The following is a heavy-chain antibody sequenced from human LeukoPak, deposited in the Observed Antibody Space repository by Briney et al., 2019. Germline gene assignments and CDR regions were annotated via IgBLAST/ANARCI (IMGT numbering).Heavy chain of an antibody. CDR2: IIPIFGTA. CDR3: ARFPLEMATMYFDY. Sequence: ASVKVSCKASGGTFSSYAISWVRQAPGQGLEWMGGIIPIFGTANYAQKFQGRVTITADKSTSTAYMELSSLRSEDTAVYYCARFPLEMATMYFDYWGQGTLVTVSS. CDR1: GGTFSSYA. V-gene: IGHV1-69*06. D-gene: IGHD5-24*01. J-gene: IGHJ4*02.